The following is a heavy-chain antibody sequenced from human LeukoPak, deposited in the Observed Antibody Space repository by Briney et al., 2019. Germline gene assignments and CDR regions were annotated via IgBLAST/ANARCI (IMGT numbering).Heavy chain of an antibody. J-gene: IGHJ4*02. CDR3: AKDESPPPYYDSSGSGGYFDY. CDR1: GFTFSSYG. D-gene: IGHD3-22*01. Sequence: PGGSLRLSCAASGFTFSSYGMSWVRQAPGKGLEWVSAISGSGGSTYYADSVKGRFTISRDNSKNTLYLQMNSLRAEDTAVYYCAKDESPPPYYDSSGSGGYFDYWGQGTLVTVSS. CDR2: ISGSGGST. V-gene: IGHV3-23*01.